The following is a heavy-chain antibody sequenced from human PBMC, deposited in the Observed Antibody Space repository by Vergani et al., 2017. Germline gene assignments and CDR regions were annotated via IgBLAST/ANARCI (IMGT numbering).Heavy chain of an antibody. V-gene: IGHV3-48*04. CDR3: ARGADYYDSSGHPNWFDP. Sequence: EVQLVESEGGLVQPGGSLRLSCAASGFTFSSYSMNWVRQAPGKGLEWVSYISSSSSTIYYADSVKGRFTISRDNAKNSLYLQMNSLRAEDTAVYYCARGADYYDSSGHPNWFDPWGQGTLVTVSS. J-gene: IGHJ5*02. D-gene: IGHD3-22*01. CDR1: GFTFSSYS. CDR2: ISSSSSTI.